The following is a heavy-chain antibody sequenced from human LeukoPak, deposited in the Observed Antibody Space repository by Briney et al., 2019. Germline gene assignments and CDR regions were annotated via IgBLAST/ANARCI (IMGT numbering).Heavy chain of an antibody. CDR1: GYTHTELS. CDR2: FDPEDGET. CDR3: ATDQEYYGSGHYGMDV. J-gene: IGHJ6*02. D-gene: IGHD3-10*01. Sequence: ASVKVSCKVSGYTHTELSMHWVRQAPGKGLEWMGGFDPEDGETIYAQKFQGRVTMTEDTSTDTAYMELSSLRSEDTAVYYCATDQEYYGSGHYGMDVWGQGTTVTVSS. V-gene: IGHV1-24*01.